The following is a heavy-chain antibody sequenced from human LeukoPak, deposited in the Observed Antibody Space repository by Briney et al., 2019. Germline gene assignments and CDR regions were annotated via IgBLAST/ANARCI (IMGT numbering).Heavy chain of an antibody. Sequence: PGGSLGLSCTASRFSFGDYAMNWVRQAPGKGLEWVGFIRSKAYGGTTEYAASVKGRFTISRDDSKSIAYLQMNSLKTEDTAVYYCTRTIGGDYVDYWGQGALVTVSS. D-gene: IGHD3-3*01. J-gene: IGHJ4*02. CDR3: TRTIGGDYVDY. V-gene: IGHV3-49*04. CDR2: IRSKAYGGTT. CDR1: RFSFGDYA.